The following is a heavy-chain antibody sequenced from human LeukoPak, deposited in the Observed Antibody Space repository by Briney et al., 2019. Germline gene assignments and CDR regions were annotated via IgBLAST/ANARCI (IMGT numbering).Heavy chain of an antibody. J-gene: IGHJ4*02. D-gene: IGHD5-12*01. CDR3: AREGDSGYDIMNY. V-gene: IGHV4-61*01. CDR2: IYYSGST. Sequence: SEALSLTCTVSGGSVSSGSYYWSWIRQPPGKGLEWIGYIYYSGSTNYNPSLKSRVTISVDTSKNQFSLKLSSVTAADTAVYYCAREGDSGYDIMNYWGQGTLVTVSS. CDR1: GGSVSSGSYY.